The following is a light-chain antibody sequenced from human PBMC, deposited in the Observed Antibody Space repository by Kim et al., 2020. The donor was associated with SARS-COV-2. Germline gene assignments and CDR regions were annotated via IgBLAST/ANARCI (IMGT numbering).Light chain of an antibody. CDR2: GTS. CDR1: DSVGSTN. V-gene: IGKV3-20*01. Sequence: LSPGERATLSCRASDSVGSTNLAWYQQKPGQAPRLLIYGTSTRASGIPDRVSGGGSGTDFTLAISRLEPEDFAVYYCQQYDSSPNTVGQGTKLEI. CDR3: QQYDSSPNT. J-gene: IGKJ2*01.